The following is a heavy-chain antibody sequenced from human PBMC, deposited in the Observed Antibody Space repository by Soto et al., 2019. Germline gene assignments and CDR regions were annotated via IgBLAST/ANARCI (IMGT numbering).Heavy chain of an antibody. Sequence: QVQLVQSGTEVKKPGASVKVSCKASGYIFSSYGISWVRQAPGQGLEWMGWISAYNGDTDYAQKFQGRVSMITDTSTNSAYLDLRRLTSDDTATYFCARRTRWNDGGYYNYAMDVWGQGTKVTVSS. CDR2: ISAYNGDT. J-gene: IGHJ6*02. V-gene: IGHV1-18*01. D-gene: IGHD1-1*01. CDR3: ARRTRWNDGGYYNYAMDV. CDR1: GYIFSSYG.